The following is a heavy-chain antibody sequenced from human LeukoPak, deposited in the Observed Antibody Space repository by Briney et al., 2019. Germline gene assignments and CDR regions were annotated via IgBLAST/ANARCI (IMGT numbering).Heavy chain of an antibody. Sequence: GASVKVSCKASGYTFTSYYMHWVRQTPGQGLEWMGIINPSGGSTSYAQKFQGRVTTTRDTSTSTVYMELSSLRSEDTAVYYCARALYCSSTSCYPPPFFDYWGQGTLVTVSS. J-gene: IGHJ4*02. CDR3: ARALYCSSTSCYPPPFFDY. CDR1: GYTFTSYY. CDR2: INPSGGST. V-gene: IGHV1-46*01. D-gene: IGHD2-2*01.